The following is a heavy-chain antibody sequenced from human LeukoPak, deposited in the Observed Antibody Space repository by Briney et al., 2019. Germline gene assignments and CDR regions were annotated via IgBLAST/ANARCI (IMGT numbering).Heavy chain of an antibody. Sequence: GGSLRLSCAASGFTFSSYAMSWVRQAPGKGLEWVSAISGSGGSTYYADSVKGRFTISRDNSKNTLYLQMNSLRAEDTAVYYCAKDWHTVVKYYYGMDVWGQGTTVTVSS. D-gene: IGHD2-21*01. CDR1: GFTFSSYA. CDR3: AKDWHTVVKYYYGMDV. CDR2: ISGSGGST. V-gene: IGHV3-23*01. J-gene: IGHJ6*02.